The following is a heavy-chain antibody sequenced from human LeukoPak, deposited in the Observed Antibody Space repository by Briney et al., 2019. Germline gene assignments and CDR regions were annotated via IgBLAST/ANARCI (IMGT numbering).Heavy chain of an antibody. V-gene: IGHV5-51*01. CDR3: ARSPPPYYDILTGHTYYYGMDV. CDR2: IYPGDSDT. J-gene: IGHJ6*02. CDR1: AYSFTSYW. Sequence: GEALQISSKGAAYSFTSYWIGWVRQMPRKGLEWMGIIYPGDSDTRYSPSFQGQVTISADKSISTAYLQWSSLKASDTATYYCARSPPPYYDILTGHTYYYGMDVWGQGTTVTVSS. D-gene: IGHD3-9*01.